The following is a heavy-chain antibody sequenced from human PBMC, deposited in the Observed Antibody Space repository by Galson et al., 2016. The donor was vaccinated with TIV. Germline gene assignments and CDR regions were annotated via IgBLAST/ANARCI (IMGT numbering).Heavy chain of an antibody. CDR3: AKRKNYGGDAFDL. Sequence: LRLSCAASGFTFSTYAMNWVRQAPGKGLEWVSGIVGTGGTTYYADSVKGRFTISRDNSENTLYLQMNSLRAEDTAVYYCAKRKNYGGDAFDLWGQGTLVTVSS. V-gene: IGHV3-23*01. CDR2: IVGTGGTT. D-gene: IGHD4-23*01. CDR1: GFTFSTYA. J-gene: IGHJ3*01.